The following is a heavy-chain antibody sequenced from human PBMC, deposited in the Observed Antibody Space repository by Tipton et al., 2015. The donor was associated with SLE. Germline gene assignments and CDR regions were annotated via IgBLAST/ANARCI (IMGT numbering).Heavy chain of an antibody. D-gene: IGHD3-22*01. J-gene: IGHJ3*02. V-gene: IGHV4-61*02. CDR3: ARDRITMTVGALDI. Sequence: TLSLTCTVSGGSISIGSYSWSWIRQPAGKGLEWIGRIYTSGSTNYNPSLKSRVTISVDTSKNQFSLKLSSVTAADPAGDSCARDRITMTVGALDIWGQGTMVTVSS. CDR1: GGSISIGSYS. CDR2: IYTSGST.